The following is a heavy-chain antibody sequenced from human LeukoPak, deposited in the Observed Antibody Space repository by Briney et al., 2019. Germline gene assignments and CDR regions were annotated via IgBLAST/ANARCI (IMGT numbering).Heavy chain of an antibody. CDR2: MNPNSGNT. CDR3: AREVGIRGHFDY. V-gene: IGHV1-8*02. J-gene: IGHJ4*02. CDR1: GDTFSSYA. D-gene: IGHD1-26*01. Sequence: GASVKVSCKASGDTFSSYAINWVRQATGQGLEWMGWMNPNSGNTGYAQKFQGRVTMTRDTSTSTVYMELSSLRSEDTAVYYCAREVGIRGHFDYWGRGTPVTVSS.